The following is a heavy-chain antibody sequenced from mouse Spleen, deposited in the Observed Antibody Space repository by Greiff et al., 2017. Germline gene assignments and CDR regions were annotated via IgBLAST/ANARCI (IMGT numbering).Heavy chain of an antibody. Sequence: QVQLQPSGAELVRPGTSVKVSCKASGYAFTNYLLEWVQQRPGQGLEWIGVINPGSGGTNYNEKFKSKATLTVDTSSRTAYMQLSSLTSEDAAVYDCADGNYLPYGGQGTLVTVSA. CDR3: ADGNYLPY. CDR1: GYAFTNYL. V-gene: IGHV1-54*01. D-gene: IGHD2-1*01. J-gene: IGHJ3*01. CDR2: INPGSGGT.